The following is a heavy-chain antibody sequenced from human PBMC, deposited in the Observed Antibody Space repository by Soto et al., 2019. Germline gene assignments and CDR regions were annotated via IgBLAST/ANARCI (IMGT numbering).Heavy chain of an antibody. J-gene: IGHJ4*02. CDR1: GFTFSSYA. CDR3: ARRGSGSYYDY. Sequence: EVQLLESGGGLVQPGGSLRLSCAASGFTFSSYAMSWVRQAPVKGLEWVSAIRGSGGSTYYADSVKGRLTISRDNAKNTLDLQMNSLRAEDTAVYDCARRGSGSYYDYWGQGTLVTVSS. CDR2: IRGSGGST. D-gene: IGHD1-26*01. V-gene: IGHV3-23*01.